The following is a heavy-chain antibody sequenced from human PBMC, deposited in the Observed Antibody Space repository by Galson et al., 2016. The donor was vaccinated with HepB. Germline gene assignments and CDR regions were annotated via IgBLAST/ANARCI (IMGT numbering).Heavy chain of an antibody. CDR1: GFTFSRAW. J-gene: IGHJ3*02. D-gene: IGHD2-2*03. CDR3: ATVEWILHEGAFDI. V-gene: IGHV3-15*01. CDR2: IKSKIDGGST. Sequence: SLRLSCAASGFTFSRAWMTWVRPAPGKGLEWVGLIKSKIDGGSTDYAPPVKGRYTISRDDSETTLYLLMNSLKTEYTAVYYCATVEWILHEGAFDIWGQGTMVTVSS.